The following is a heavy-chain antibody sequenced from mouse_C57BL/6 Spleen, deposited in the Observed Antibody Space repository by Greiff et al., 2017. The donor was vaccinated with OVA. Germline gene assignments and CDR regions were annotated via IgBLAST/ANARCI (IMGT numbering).Heavy chain of an antibody. D-gene: IGHD3-1*01. CDR1: GYAFSSSW. CDR2: IYPGDGDT. V-gene: IGHV1-82*01. Sequence: QVQLQQSGPELVKPGASVKISCKASGYAFSSSWMNWVKQRPGKGLEWIGRIYPGDGDTNYNGKFKGKATLTADKSSSTAYMQLSSLTSEDSAVYFCASSGDVRFAYWGQGTLVTVSA. CDR3: ASSGDVRFAY. J-gene: IGHJ3*01.